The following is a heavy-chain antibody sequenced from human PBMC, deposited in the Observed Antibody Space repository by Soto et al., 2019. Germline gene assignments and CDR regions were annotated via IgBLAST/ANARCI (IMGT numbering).Heavy chain of an antibody. CDR1: GGSIISNY. J-gene: IGHJ4*02. D-gene: IGHD6-19*01. Sequence: QVQLQESGPGLVKPSETLSLTCTVSGGSIISNYWSWIRQPPGKGLEWIGYIYYTGTTKYNPSLHSRVTMLVDTSKNQFSLKLTSVTAADTAKYFCARHGYSTAWYGIWDLWGQGTLVTVYS. V-gene: IGHV4-59*08. CDR2: IYYTGTT. CDR3: ARHGYSTAWYGIWDL.